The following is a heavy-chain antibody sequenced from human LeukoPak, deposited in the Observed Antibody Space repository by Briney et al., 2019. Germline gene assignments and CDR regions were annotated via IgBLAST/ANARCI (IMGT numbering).Heavy chain of an antibody. V-gene: IGHV1-8*03. J-gene: IGHJ6*03. Sequence: ASVKVSCKASGYTFTSYDINWVRQATGQGLEWMGWMNPNSGNTGYAQKFQGRVTITRNTSISTAYMELSSLRSEDTAVYYCARGAVAGSLYYYYYMDVWGKGTTATVSS. CDR3: ARGAVAGSLYYYYYMDV. CDR2: MNPNSGNT. D-gene: IGHD6-19*01. CDR1: GYTFTSYD.